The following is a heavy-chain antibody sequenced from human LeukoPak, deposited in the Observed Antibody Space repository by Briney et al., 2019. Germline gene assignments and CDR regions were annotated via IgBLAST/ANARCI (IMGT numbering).Heavy chain of an antibody. J-gene: IGHJ3*02. V-gene: IGHV1-69*13. CDR3: ARGTYYYDSSGYYLTLLDAFDI. CDR1: GGTFSSYA. Sequence: ASVKVSSKASGGTFSSYAISWVRQAPGQGLEWMGGIIPIFGTANYAQKFQGRVTITADESTSTAYMELSSLRSEDTAVYYCARGTYYYDSSGYYLTLLDAFDIWGQGTMVTVSS. CDR2: IIPIFGTA. D-gene: IGHD3-22*01.